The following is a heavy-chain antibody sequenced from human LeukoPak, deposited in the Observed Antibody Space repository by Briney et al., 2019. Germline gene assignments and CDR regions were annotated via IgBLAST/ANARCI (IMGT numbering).Heavy chain of an antibody. CDR2: INHSGST. D-gene: IGHD6-19*01. J-gene: IGHJ4*02. V-gene: IGHV4-34*01. CDR1: GGSISGYY. CDR3: ARGFGSGWYVY. Sequence: PSETLSLTCTVSGGSISGYYWSWIRQPPGKGLEWIGEINHSGSTNYNPSLKSRVTISVDTSKNQFSLKLSSVTAADTAVYYCARGFGSGWYVYWGQGTLVTVSS.